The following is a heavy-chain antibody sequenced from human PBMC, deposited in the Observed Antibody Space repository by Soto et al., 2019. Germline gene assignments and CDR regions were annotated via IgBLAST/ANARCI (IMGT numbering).Heavy chain of an antibody. J-gene: IGHJ6*02. CDR2: IIPIFGTA. CDR1: GGTFSSYA. Sequence: SVKVSCKASGGTFSSYAISWVRQAPGQGLEWMGGIIPIFGTANYAQKFQGRVTITADESTSTAYMELSSLRSEDTAVYYCARHARVPATAMSYYYGLEVWGQGTTVAVSS. V-gene: IGHV1-69*13. CDR3: ARHARVPATAMSYYYGLEV. D-gene: IGHD2-2*01.